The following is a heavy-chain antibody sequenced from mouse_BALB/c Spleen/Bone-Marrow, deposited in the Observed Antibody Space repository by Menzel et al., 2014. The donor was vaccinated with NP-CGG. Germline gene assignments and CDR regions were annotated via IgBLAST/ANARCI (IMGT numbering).Heavy chain of an antibody. V-gene: IGHV1-53*01. Sequence: SGTELVKPGASVKLSCKASGYTFTSYYMFWVKQRPGQGLEWIGEINPSNGGTVFYEKFKSKVTLTVDKSSSTAYIQLSGLTSEDSAVYYCIRSAGTGFAYWGQGTLVTVS. D-gene: IGHD3-3*01. CDR3: IRSAGTGFAY. CDR1: GYTFTSYY. J-gene: IGHJ3*01. CDR2: INPSNGGT.